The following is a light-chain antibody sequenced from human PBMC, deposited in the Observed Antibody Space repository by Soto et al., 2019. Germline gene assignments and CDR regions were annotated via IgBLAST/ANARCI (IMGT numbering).Light chain of an antibody. CDR2: GNS. CDR1: SSNIGAGYD. CDR3: QSYDSSLSGSNV. J-gene: IGLJ1*01. V-gene: IGLV1-40*01. Sequence: QSVLTQPPSVSGAPGQRVTISCTGSSSNIGAGYDVHWYQQLPGTAPKLLIYGNSNRPSGVPDRFSGSKSGTSASLAITGLQAEDEADYYCQSYDSSLSGSNVFGTGTTVT.